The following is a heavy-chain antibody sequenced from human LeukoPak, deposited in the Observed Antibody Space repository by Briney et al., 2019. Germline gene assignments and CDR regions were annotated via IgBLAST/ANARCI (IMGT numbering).Heavy chain of an antibody. J-gene: IGHJ4*02. CDR3: AIGVRAAAGSGVYYFDN. Sequence: KPESTLQICHQVSRSIFTSYWIGLGRQLPGKGLEWIAIIYPRDYDISYSPSLQRQVPISADKSSTIASLQCDLLKASPPASYSCAIGVRAAAGSGVYYFDNWGQGTLVSVSS. CDR1: RSIFTSYW. D-gene: IGHD6-13*01. V-gene: IGHV5-51*01. CDR2: IYPRDYDI.